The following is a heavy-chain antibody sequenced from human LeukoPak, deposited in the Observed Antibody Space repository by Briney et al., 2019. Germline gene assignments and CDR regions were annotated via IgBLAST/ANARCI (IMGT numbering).Heavy chain of an antibody. V-gene: IGHV1-18*01. Sequence: ASMKVSCKASGYTFTSYGISWVRQAPGQGLEWMGWISAYNGNTNYAQKLQGRVTMTTDTSTSTAYMELRSLRSDDTAVYYCARVAITIFGVVINYYYYYMDVWGKGTTVTVSS. CDR2: ISAYNGNT. J-gene: IGHJ6*03. CDR3: ARVAITIFGVVINYYYYYMDV. D-gene: IGHD3-3*01. CDR1: GYTFTSYG.